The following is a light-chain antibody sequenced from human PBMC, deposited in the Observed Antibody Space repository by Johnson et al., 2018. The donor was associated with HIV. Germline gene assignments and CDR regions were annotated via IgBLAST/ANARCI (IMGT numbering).Light chain of an antibody. V-gene: IGLV1-51*02. CDR2: EDN. CDR1: SSNIENYF. CDR3: GTWESRLSAV. Sequence: QSVLTQPPSVSAAPGQRVKISCSGNSSNIENYFVSWYQQLPGAAPRLLIYEDNKRPSGIPDRFSGSKSGASATLGITGLPTGDEADYYCGTWESRLSAVFGTGTKVTVL. J-gene: IGLJ1*01.